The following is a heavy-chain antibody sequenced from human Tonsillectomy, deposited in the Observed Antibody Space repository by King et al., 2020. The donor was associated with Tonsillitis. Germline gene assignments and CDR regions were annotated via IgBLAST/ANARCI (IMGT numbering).Heavy chain of an antibody. D-gene: IGHD3-9*01. CDR1: GFTYSSYG. J-gene: IGHJ6*02. CDR2: ISYDGS. CDR3: ARDSRYDILTGPTSKTDYYYYGMDV. Sequence: VQLVESGGGVVQPGRSLRLSCAASGFTYSSYGMHWVRQAPGKGLEWVAVISYDGSYADSVKGRFTISRDNSKNTLYLQMNSLRAEDTAVYYCARDSRYDILTGPTSKTDYYYYGMDVWGQGTTVTVSS. V-gene: IGHV3-33*05.